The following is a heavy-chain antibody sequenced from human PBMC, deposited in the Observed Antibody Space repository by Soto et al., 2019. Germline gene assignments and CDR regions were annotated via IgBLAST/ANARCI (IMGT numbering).Heavy chain of an antibody. CDR1: GFTFSNYA. J-gene: IGHJ1*01. Sequence: QVQLVESGGGVVQPGRSLRLSCAASGFTFSNYAMHWVRQAPGKGLEGVAVISYDGTNKYYADSVKGRFTISRDNSKNTLYLQMSSLRIEDTAVYYCASDKIGDYVTIEWGQGTLVTVSS. V-gene: IGHV3-30-3*01. D-gene: IGHD4-17*01. CDR2: ISYDGTNK. CDR3: ASDKIGDYVTIE.